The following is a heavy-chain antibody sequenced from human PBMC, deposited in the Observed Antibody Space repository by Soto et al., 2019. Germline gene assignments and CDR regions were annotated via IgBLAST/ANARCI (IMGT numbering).Heavy chain of an antibody. CDR2: ISGHNGNT. D-gene: IGHD3-10*01. CDR1: AYGFTNYG. CDR3: ARDYYGFGSPRSPFFY. V-gene: IGHV1-18*01. Sequence: QVYCKASAYGFTNYGISWVRQAPGQGLEWMGWISGHNGNTNYAQKLQGRVTMTTDTSTSTAYMELRSLRSDDTAVYYFARDYYGFGSPRSPFFYWGQGTLVTGSS. J-gene: IGHJ4*02.